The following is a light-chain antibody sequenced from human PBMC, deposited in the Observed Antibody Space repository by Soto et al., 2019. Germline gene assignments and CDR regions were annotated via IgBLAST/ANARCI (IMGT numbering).Light chain of an antibody. V-gene: IGLV1-51*01. CDR3: GTWDNSLSAWV. CDR1: NSDIGNYY. J-gene: IGLJ1*01. CDR2: DNY. Sequence: QSVLAQAPSVSAAAGQKVTISCSGSNSDIGNYYVSWYQQFPGTAPRLLIYDNYKRPSGIPDRFSASKSGTSATLDITGLQTGDEADYYCGTWDNSLSAWVFGTGTKLTVL.